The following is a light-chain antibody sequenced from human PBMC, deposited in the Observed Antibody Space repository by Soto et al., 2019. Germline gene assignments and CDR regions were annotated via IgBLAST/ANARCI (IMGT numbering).Light chain of an antibody. CDR3: QQYGRSPWT. V-gene: IGKV3-20*01. J-gene: IGKJ1*01. Sequence: EIVVTQSPGTLSLSPGERATLSCRASQSVSSSYLAWYQQKPGQAPRLLIYGASSRATGIPDRFSGSGSETDFTLTISRLEPEDFAVFYCQQYGRSPWTFGQGTKVEIK. CDR2: GAS. CDR1: QSVSSSY.